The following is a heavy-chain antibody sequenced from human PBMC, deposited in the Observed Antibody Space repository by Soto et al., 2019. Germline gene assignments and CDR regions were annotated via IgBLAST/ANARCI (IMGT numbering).Heavy chain of an antibody. J-gene: IGHJ4*02. D-gene: IGHD2-8*02. CDR2: IYYSGST. CDR3: ASGGVDPVYPPFDY. V-gene: IGHV4-31*03. Sequence: SETLSLTCTVSGGSISSGGYYWSWIRQHPGKGLEWIGYIYYSGSTYYNPSLKSRVTISVDTSKNQFSLKLSSVTAADTAVYYCASGGVDPVYPPFDYWGKGTPVTVSS. CDR1: GGSISSGGYY.